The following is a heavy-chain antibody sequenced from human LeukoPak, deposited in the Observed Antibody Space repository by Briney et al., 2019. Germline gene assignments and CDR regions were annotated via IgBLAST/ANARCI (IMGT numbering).Heavy chain of an antibody. D-gene: IGHD1-1*01. CDR2: ISPTGGAI. CDR1: GFTFSSYE. V-gene: IGHV3-48*03. Sequence: PGGSLRLSCAASGFTFSSYEMNWVRQAPGRGLEWVSSISPTGGAIFYAASLRGRIIISRDNAKNSLFLQMNSLTAEDTALYFCASGIRERGFDYWGQGTLVTVSS. CDR3: ASGIRERGFDY. J-gene: IGHJ4*02.